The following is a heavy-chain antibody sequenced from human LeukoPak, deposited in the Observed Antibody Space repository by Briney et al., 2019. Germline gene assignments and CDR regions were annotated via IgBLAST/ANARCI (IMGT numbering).Heavy chain of an antibody. V-gene: IGHV3-30*04. CDR3: ARDVTVTTFDY. D-gene: IGHD4-17*01. Sequence: PGRSLRLSCAASRFTFSSYAMHWVRQAPGKGLEWVAVISYDGSNKYYADSVKGRFTISRDNSRNTLYLQMNSLRAEDSAVYYCARDVTVTTFDYWGQGTLVTVSS. J-gene: IGHJ4*02. CDR1: RFTFSSYA. CDR2: ISYDGSNK.